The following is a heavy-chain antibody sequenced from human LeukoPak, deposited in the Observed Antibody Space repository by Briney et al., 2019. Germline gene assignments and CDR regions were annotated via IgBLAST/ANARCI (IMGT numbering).Heavy chain of an antibody. J-gene: IGHJ4*02. CDR2: IYHSGST. CDR1: GGSISSGGYS. V-gene: IGHV4-30-2*01. Sequence: SATLSLTCAVSGGSISSGGYSWSWIRQPPGKGLEWIGYIYHSGSTYYNPSLKSRVTISVDRSKNQFSLKLSSVTAADTAVYYCARESDYFDYWGQGTLVTVSS. CDR3: ARESDYFDY.